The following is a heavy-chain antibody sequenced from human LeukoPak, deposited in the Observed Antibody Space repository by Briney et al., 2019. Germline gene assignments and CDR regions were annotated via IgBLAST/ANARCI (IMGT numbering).Heavy chain of an antibody. Sequence: GSLRLSCAASGFTFSSYAMSWVRQPPGKGLEWIGEINHSGSTNYNPSLKSRVTISVDTSKNQFSLKLSSVTAADTAVYYCARGRAAAGQRWFDPWGQGTLVTVSS. J-gene: IGHJ5*02. D-gene: IGHD6-13*01. CDR3: ARGRAAAGQRWFDP. CDR2: INHSGST. CDR1: GFTFSSYA. V-gene: IGHV4-34*01.